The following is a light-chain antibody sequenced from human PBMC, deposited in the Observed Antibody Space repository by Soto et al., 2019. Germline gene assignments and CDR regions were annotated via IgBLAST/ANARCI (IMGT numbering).Light chain of an antibody. V-gene: IGKV4-1*01. Sequence: DIVMTQSTNSLAVSLGERATINCKSSQTVSHSSNNKKYLAWYQQKPGQPPKLLIYWASTRYSGVPDRFSGSGSGTDFTLTISSLQAEDVAVYYCQQYYSAPWTFGQGTKVDI. CDR3: QQYYSAPWT. J-gene: IGKJ1*01. CDR1: QTVSHSSNNKKY. CDR2: WAS.